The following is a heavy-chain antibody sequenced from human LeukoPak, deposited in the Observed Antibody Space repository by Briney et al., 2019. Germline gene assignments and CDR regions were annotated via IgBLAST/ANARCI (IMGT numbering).Heavy chain of an antibody. CDR2: IYYSGTT. D-gene: IGHD3-22*01. Sequence: SETLSLTCTVSGGSISNYYWNWIRQPPGKGLEWIGYIYYSGTTNYNPSLKSRVSMSVDTSKNQFSLKLSSVTAADTAVYFCARGPYSYDSSGAFDIWGQGTMVTVSS. V-gene: IGHV4-59*08. J-gene: IGHJ3*02. CDR3: ARGPYSYDSSGAFDI. CDR1: GGSISNYY.